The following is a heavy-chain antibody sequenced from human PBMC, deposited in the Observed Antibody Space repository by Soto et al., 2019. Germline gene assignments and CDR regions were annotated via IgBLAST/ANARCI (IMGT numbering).Heavy chain of an antibody. CDR1: GGSISGGVGGLYY. J-gene: IGHJ2*01. Sequence: QLQLRESGPGLVKPSETLSLTCTVSGGSISGGVGGLYYWSWIRQPPGKGLEWIGYSYDSGSTYYYPSLKSRVTISVDTSKNQSSLRLSSVTAADTAVYYCAREVIPLTTDWYFDLWGRGTLVTVSS. V-gene: IGHV4-30-4*01. CDR3: AREVIPLTTDWYFDL. D-gene: IGHD4-17*01. CDR2: SYDSGST.